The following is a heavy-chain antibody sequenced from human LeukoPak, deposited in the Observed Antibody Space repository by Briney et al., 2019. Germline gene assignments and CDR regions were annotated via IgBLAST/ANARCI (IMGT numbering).Heavy chain of an antibody. J-gene: IGHJ5*02. CDR2: ISSNGGST. D-gene: IGHD6-13*01. CDR1: GFTFSSYA. CDR3: VKDLGELAAAGRDP. V-gene: IGHV3-64D*06. Sequence: GGSLRLSCSASGFTFSSYAMHWVRQAPRKGLEYVSAISSNGGSTYYADSVKGRFTISRDNSKNTLYLQMSSLRAEDTAVYYCVKDLGELAAAGRDPWGQGTLVTVSS.